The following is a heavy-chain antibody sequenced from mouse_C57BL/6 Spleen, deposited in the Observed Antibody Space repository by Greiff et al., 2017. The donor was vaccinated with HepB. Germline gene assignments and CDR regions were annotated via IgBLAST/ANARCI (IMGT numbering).Heavy chain of an antibody. CDR3: ARESAVPPFDY. V-gene: IGHV1-82*01. Sequence: QVQLKESGPELVKPGASVKISCKASGYAFSSSWMNWVKQRPGKGLEWIGRIYPGDGDTNYNGKFKGKATLTADKSSSTAYMQLSSLTSEDSAVYFCARESAVPPFDYWGQGTTLTVSS. CDR1: GYAFSSSW. J-gene: IGHJ2*01. CDR2: IYPGDGDT.